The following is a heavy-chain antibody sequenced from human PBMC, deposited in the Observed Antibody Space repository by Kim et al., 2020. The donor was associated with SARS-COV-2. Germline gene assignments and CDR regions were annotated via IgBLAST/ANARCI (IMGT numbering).Heavy chain of an antibody. CDR2: INYSGST. Sequence: SETLSLICTVSGGSISSYYWSWIRQPPGKGLEWIGYINYSGSTNYNPHPKSRGTISVDTTKNQFSLMLSSVTAADTAAYYCARTDYYYGMDVWGQETTVT. V-gene: IGHV4-59*08. CDR3: ARTDYYYGMDV. CDR1: GGSISSYY. J-gene: IGHJ6*02.